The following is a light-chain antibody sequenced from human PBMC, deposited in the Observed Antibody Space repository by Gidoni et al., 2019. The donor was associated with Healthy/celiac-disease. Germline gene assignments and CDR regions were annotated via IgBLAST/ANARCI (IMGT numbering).Light chain of an antibody. CDR1: SSDVGGYNY. J-gene: IGLJ3*02. CDR2: DVS. V-gene: IGLV2-11*01. Sequence: QSALTQPRSVSGSPGQAGTISCTGTSSDVGGYNYVSWYHQHPGKAPNLMIYDVSKRPSGVPDRFSGSKSGNTASLTLSGLQAADEADYYCCSYAGSLGVFGGGTKLTVL. CDR3: CSYAGSLGV.